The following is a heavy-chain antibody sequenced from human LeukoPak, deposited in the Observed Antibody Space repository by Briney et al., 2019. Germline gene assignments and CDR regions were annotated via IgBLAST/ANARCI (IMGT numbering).Heavy chain of an antibody. V-gene: IGHV3-30-3*01. CDR2: ISYDGSNK. CDR3: AREDSSGYYSNFDY. Sequence: GGSLRLSCAASGFTFSSYAMHWVRQAPGKGLEWVAVISYDGSNKYYADSVKGRFTISRDNSKNTLYLQMNSLRAEDTAVYYCAREDSSGYYSNFDYWGQGTLVTVSS. CDR1: GFTFSSYA. D-gene: IGHD3-22*01. J-gene: IGHJ4*02.